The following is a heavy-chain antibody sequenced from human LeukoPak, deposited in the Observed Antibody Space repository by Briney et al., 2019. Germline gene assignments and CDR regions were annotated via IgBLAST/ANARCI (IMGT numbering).Heavy chain of an antibody. V-gene: IGHV4-4*07. D-gene: IGHD3-22*01. CDR1: SGSISSYD. Sequence: SETLSLTCTVSSGSISSYDWSWIRQPAGKGLEWIGRIYTSGSPNYNPSLKSRVTMSVDTSKNQFSLKLSSVTAADTAVYYCARAPSNYYDSSGYYYNYWGQGTLVTVSS. CDR2: IYTSGSP. CDR3: ARAPSNYYDSSGYYYNY. J-gene: IGHJ4*02.